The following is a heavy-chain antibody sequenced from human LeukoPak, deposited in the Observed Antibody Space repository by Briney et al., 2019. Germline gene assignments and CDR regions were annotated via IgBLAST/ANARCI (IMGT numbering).Heavy chain of an antibody. V-gene: IGHV3-11*01. J-gene: IGHJ4*02. D-gene: IGHD6-13*01. CDR1: GFTFSDYY. CDR2: ISSSGSTI. Sequence: GGSLRLSCAASGFTFSDYYMSWIRQAPGEGLEWVSYISSSGSTISYADSVRGRFTISGDNAKNLLYLQMNSLRAEDTAVYYCVRAPYSSSWYYFDYWGQGTLVTVSS. CDR3: VRAPYSSSWYYFDY.